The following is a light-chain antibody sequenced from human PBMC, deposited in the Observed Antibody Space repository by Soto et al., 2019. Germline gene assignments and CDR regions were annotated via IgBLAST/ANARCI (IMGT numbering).Light chain of an antibody. Sequence: EIVLTQSPGTLSLSPGERATLSCRASQSVSSSYLAWYQQKPGQAPRLLIYGASSRATRIPDSFTGSGSGTAFPLTISRLEPEDFPFYYCQQYGTSPRTFGQGTKLEIK. CDR3: QQYGTSPRT. J-gene: IGKJ2*01. CDR1: QSVSSSY. V-gene: IGKV3-20*01. CDR2: GAS.